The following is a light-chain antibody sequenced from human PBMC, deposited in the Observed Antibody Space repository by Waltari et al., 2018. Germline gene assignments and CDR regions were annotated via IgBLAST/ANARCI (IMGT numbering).Light chain of an antibody. J-gene: IGKJ1*01. Sequence: RASQSVGRYLAWYKQQHGQAPRLLIYDASTRATGIPDRFSGGGSGTDFSLTISRLEPEDFAVYYCQMYVRLPVTFGQGTKVEI. CDR2: DAS. CDR3: QMYVRLPVT. V-gene: IGKV3-20*01. CDR1: QSVGRY.